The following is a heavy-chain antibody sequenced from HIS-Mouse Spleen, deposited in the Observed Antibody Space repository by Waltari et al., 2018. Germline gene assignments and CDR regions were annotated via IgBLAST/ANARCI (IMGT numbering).Heavy chain of an antibody. CDR2: INHSGST. J-gene: IGHJ4*02. CDR1: GGSFSGYY. V-gene: IGHV4-34*01. Sequence: QVQLQQCGAGLLKPSETLSPTGAAYGGSFSGYYWSWIRQPPGKGLEWIGEINHSGSTNYNPSLKSRVTISVDTSKNQFSLKLSSVTAADTAVYYCAGYNWNYGTDYWGQGTLVTVSS. CDR3: AGYNWNYGTDY. D-gene: IGHD1-7*01.